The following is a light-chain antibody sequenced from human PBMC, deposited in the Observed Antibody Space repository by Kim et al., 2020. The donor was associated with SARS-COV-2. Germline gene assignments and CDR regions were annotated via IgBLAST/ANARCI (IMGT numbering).Light chain of an antibody. Sequence: GQAITVSCSGTSSDVGRYTYVSWYRQHPGKVPKLLIYEVNKRPSGASDRFSGSKSGNTASLTISGLQAEDEADYYCTSYTRSDTWVFGGGTQLTVL. V-gene: IGLV2-14*01. CDR3: TSYTRSDTWV. J-gene: IGLJ3*02. CDR1: SSDVGRYTY. CDR2: EVN.